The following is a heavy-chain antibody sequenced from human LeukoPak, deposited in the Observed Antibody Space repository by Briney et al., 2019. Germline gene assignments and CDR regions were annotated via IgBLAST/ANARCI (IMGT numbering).Heavy chain of an antibody. J-gene: IGHJ5*02. CDR1: GFTFSSYA. D-gene: IGHD3-3*01. V-gene: IGHV3-48*02. CDR2: ITSSSNI. CDR3: ARSANPGVHECGP. Sequence: GGSLRLSCEASGFTFSSYAMAWVRQAPGKGREWLSYITSSSNINYADSVKGRFTISRDNAKNSLYLQMNSLRDEDTAVYYCARSANPGVHECGPWGQGTLVTVSS.